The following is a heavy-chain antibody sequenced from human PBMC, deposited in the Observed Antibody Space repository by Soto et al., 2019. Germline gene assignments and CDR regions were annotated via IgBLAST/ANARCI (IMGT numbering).Heavy chain of an antibody. CDR2: ISYDGSNK. Sequence: VQLLESGGGLVQPGGSLRLSCAASGFTFSSYGMHWVRQAPGKGLEWVAVISYDGSNKYYADSVKGRFTISRDNSKNTLYLQMNSLRAEDTAVYYCAKWSGYGMDVWGQGTTVTVSS. V-gene: IGHV3-30*18. D-gene: IGHD3-10*01. J-gene: IGHJ6*02. CDR1: GFTFSSYG. CDR3: AKWSGYGMDV.